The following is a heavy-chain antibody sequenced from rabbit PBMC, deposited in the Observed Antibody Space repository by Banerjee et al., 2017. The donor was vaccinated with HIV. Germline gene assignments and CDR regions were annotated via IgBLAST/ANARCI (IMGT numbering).Heavy chain of an antibody. CDR3: ARSAYGDSNYNL. CDR2: IHTSSGST. V-gene: IGHV1S40*01. D-gene: IGHD8-1*01. Sequence: QSLEESGGDLVKPGASLTLTCTASGFDLSGYYYMCWVRQAPGQGLEWIACIHTSSGSTWYASWVNGRFTISKSSSTTVTLEMTSLTAADTATYFCARSAYGDSNYNLWGPGTLVTVS. J-gene: IGHJ4*01. CDR1: GFDLSGYYY.